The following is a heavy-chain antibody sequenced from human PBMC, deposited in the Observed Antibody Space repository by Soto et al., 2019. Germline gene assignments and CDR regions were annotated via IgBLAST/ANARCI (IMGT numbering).Heavy chain of an antibody. J-gene: IGHJ6*02. CDR1: RGSISSSRYY. D-gene: IGHD6-13*01. Sequence: SETVSLTCTVSRGSISSSRYYWGWIRQPPGKGLEWIGSIYYSGSTYYNPSLKSRVTISVDTSKNQFSLKLSSVTAADTAVYYCARGEAAGTYYYYYYGMDVWGQGTTVT. CDR2: IYYSGST. V-gene: IGHV4-39*01. CDR3: ARGEAAGTYYYYYYGMDV.